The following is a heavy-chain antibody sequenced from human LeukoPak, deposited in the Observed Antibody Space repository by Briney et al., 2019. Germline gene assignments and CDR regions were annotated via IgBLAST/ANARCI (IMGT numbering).Heavy chain of an antibody. J-gene: IGHJ6*02. CDR2: INPNSGGT. CDR3: ARESNPAKLRYFDWVSLKRVYGMDV. D-gene: IGHD3-9*01. CDR1: GYTFTGYY. Sequence: ASVKVSCKASGYTFTGYYMHWVRQAPGQGLEWMGWINPNSGGTNYAQKFQGRVTMTRDTSISTAYMELSRLRSDDTAVYYCARESNPAKLRYFDWVSLKRVYGMDVWGQGTTVTVSS. V-gene: IGHV1-2*02.